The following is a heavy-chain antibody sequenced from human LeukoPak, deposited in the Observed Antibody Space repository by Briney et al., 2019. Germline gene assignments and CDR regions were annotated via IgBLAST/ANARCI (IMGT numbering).Heavy chain of an antibody. V-gene: IGHV3-30*04. Sequence: GGSLRLSCAASGFTFSSYAMHWVRQAPGKGLEWVAVISYDGSNKYYADSVKGRFTISRDNSKNTLYLQMNSLRAEDTAVYYCARDRSGGKDYYVLMDVWGQGTTVTVSS. D-gene: IGHD3-10*02. CDR1: GFTFSSYA. CDR3: ARDRSGGKDYYVLMDV. CDR2: ISYDGSNK. J-gene: IGHJ6*02.